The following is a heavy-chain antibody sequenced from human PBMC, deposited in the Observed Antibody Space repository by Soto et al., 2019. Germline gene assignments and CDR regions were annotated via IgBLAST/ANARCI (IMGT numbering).Heavy chain of an antibody. Sequence: QVQLVESGGGVVQPGRSLRLSCAASGFTFSSYAMHWVRQAPGKGLEWVAVISYDGSNKYYADSVKGRFTISRDNSKNTLYLQMNSLRAEDTAVYYCARYSSSWTGGWFDPWGQGTLVTVSS. D-gene: IGHD6-13*01. V-gene: IGHV3-30-3*01. CDR3: ARYSSSWTGGWFDP. CDR1: GFTFSSYA. J-gene: IGHJ5*02. CDR2: ISYDGSNK.